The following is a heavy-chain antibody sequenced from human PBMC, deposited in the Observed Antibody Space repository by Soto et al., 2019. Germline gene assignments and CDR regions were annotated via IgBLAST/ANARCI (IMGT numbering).Heavy chain of an antibody. V-gene: IGHV3-21*01. D-gene: IGHD3-22*01. CDR3: AREDSIITPAVSDF. Sequence: GGSLRLSCTVSGFAFNNYGINWVRQAPGKGLEWVSSISKSDYTYYSDSVKGRFTISRDNAKNSVSLQMNTLRVEDTAVYYCAREDSIITPAVSDFWGLGTLVTVSS. J-gene: IGHJ4*02. CDR1: GFAFNNYG. CDR2: ISKSDYT.